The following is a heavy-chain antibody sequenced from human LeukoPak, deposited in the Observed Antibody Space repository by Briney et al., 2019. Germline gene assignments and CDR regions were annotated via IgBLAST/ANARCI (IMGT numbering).Heavy chain of an antibody. CDR2: ISGGGTNT. CDR1: GFAVSSNY. D-gene: IGHD6-19*01. V-gene: IGHV3-53*01. J-gene: IGHJ4*02. Sequence: PGGSLRVSCAASGFAVSSNYMTWVGQAPGKGLEWVPGISGGGTNTYYADSVKDRFTISRDASKNTVFLQMNSLRVEDTAVYHCARGPIDKVVAGTFFGHWGQGTVVTVSS. CDR3: ARGPIDKVVAGTFFGH.